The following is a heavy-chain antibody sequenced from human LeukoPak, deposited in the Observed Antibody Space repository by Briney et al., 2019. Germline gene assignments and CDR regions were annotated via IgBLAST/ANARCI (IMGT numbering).Heavy chain of an antibody. J-gene: IGHJ5*02. CDR1: GCTVISYA. CDR2: IIPIFGTA. CDR3: ARDLGGNNWFDP. Sequence: GASAKVSCKASGCTVISYAISGVRQATGQWLEWMGGIIPIFGTANYAQKFQGRVTITADESTSTAYMELSSLRSEDTAVYYCARDLGGNNWFDPWGQGTLVTVSS. V-gene: IGHV1-69*13. D-gene: IGHD3-16*01.